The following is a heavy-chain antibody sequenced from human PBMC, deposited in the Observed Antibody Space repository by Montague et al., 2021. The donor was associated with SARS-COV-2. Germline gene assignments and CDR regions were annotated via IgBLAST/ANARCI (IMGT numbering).Heavy chain of an antibody. D-gene: IGHD3-22*01. CDR1: GASISSYY. CDR2: IYYIGST. CDR3: AREWVAYYDSIGYGAAFDI. J-gene: IGHJ3*02. Sequence: SETLSLTCLVSGASISSYYCTWIWQPPGKGRGWMGIIYYIGSTNSNPSPKRRVTISVDTSKNQFPLKLSSVTAADTAVSYCAREWVAYYDSIGYGAAFDIWGQGTMVTVSS. V-gene: IGHV4-59*13.